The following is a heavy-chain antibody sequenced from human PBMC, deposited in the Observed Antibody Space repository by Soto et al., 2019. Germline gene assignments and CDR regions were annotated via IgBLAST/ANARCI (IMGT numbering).Heavy chain of an antibody. CDR3: ARRYGYYFDY. CDR1: GGSISSYY. D-gene: IGHD4-17*01. J-gene: IGHJ4*02. CDR2: IYYSGST. V-gene: IGHV4-59*08. Sequence: QVQLQESGPGLVKPSETLSLTCTVSGGSISSYYWSWIRQPPGKGLEWIGYIYYSGSTNHNPSLKSRVTISVDTSKNQLSLKLSSVTAADTAVYYCARRYGYYFDYWGQGTLVTVSS.